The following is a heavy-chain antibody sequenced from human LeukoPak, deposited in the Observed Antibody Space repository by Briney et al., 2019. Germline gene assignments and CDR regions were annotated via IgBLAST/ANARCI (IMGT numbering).Heavy chain of an antibody. J-gene: IGHJ4*02. D-gene: IGHD2-21*02. CDR1: GYTFTGYY. Sequence: SVKVSCKACGYTFTGYYMHGVRQAPGQGLEWMGWINPNSGGTNYAQKFQGRVTTTRDTSISTAYMELSRLRSDDTAVYYCAREPSIVVVTANDYWGQGTLVTVSS. CDR2: INPNSGGT. CDR3: AREPSIVVVTANDY. V-gene: IGHV1-2*02.